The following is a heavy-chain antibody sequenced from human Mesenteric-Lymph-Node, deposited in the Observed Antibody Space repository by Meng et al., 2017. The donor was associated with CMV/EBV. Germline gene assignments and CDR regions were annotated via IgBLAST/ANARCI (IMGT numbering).Heavy chain of an antibody. V-gene: IGHV4-34*01. CDR2: INHSGST. CDR1: GGSFSGYY. CDR3: AKDLFLGYCSSTSCPRFDY. D-gene: IGHD2-2*01. Sequence: SETLSLTCAVYGGSFSGYYWSWIRQPPGKGLEWIGEINHSGSTNYNPSLKSRVTISVDTSKNQFSLKLSSVTAADTAVYYCAKDLFLGYCSSTSCPRFDYWGQGTLVTVSS. J-gene: IGHJ4*02.